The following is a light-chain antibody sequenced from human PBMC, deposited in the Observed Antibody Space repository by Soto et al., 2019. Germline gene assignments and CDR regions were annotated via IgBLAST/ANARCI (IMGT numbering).Light chain of an antibody. CDR1: SSDVGGYNY. V-gene: IGLV2-14*01. CDR2: DVS. Sequence: QPVLTQPASVSGSPGQSITISCTGTSSDVGGYNYVSWYQQHPGKAPKLIIYDVSNRPSGVSNRFSGSKSDNTASLTISGLQAEDEADYYCTSYTSSSTLVVFGGGTKVTVL. J-gene: IGLJ2*01. CDR3: TSYTSSSTLVV.